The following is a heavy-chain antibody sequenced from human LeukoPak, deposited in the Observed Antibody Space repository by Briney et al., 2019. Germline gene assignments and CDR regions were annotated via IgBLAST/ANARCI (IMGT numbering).Heavy chain of an antibody. Sequence: GGSLRLSCAASGFTFSSYAMSWVRQAPGKGLEWVSAISGSGGSTYYADSVKGRFTISRDSSKNTLYLQLNSLRAEDTAVYYCAKYSGNYLRQSGYWGQGTLVTVSS. J-gene: IGHJ4*02. D-gene: IGHD1-26*01. CDR3: AKYSGNYLRQSGY. CDR1: GFTFSSYA. CDR2: ISGSGGST. V-gene: IGHV3-23*01.